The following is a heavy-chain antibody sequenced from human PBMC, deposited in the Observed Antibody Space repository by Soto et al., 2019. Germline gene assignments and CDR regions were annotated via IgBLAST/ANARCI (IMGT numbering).Heavy chain of an antibody. D-gene: IGHD4-17*01. J-gene: IGHJ4*02. V-gene: IGHV4-30-4*01. Sequence: PSETLSLTCTVSGGSISSGDYYWSWIRQPPGKGLEWIGYIYYSGSTYYNPSLKSRVTISVDTSKNQFSLKLSSVTAADTAVYYCARGHHDYGDFRFDYWGQGTLVTVSS. CDR1: GGSISSGDYY. CDR2: IYYSGST. CDR3: ARGHHDYGDFRFDY.